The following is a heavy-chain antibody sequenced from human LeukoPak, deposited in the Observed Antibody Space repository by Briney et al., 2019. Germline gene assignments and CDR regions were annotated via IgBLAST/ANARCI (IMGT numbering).Heavy chain of an antibody. V-gene: IGHV5-51*01. CDR1: GYSFTSYW. J-gene: IGHJ6*02. Sequence: GESLKISCKGYGYSFTSYWIGWVRQMPGKGLEWMGIIYPGDSDTRYSPSFQGQVTISADKSISTAYLQWSSLKASDTAMYYCARNLKVTAGYYYYGMDVWGQGTTVTVSS. CDR2: IYPGDSDT. D-gene: IGHD2-21*02. CDR3: ARNLKVTAGYYYYGMDV.